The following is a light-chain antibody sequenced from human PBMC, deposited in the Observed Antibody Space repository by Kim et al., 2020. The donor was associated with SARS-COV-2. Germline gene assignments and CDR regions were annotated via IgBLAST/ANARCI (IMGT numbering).Light chain of an antibody. V-gene: IGKV1-9*01. CDR1: QGIYNY. CDR3: QQLDSYHPLT. Sequence: IQLTQSPASLSASIGDRVTITCRASQGIYNYLAWYQQKPGKAPQLLIYGASTLQSGVPSRFSGSGSGTDFTLTISSLQPEDFATYYCQQLDSYHPLTFGGGTKVDIK. J-gene: IGKJ4*01. CDR2: GAS.